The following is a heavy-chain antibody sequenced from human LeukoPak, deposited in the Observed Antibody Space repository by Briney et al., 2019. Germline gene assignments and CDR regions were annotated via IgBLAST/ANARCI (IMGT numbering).Heavy chain of an antibody. CDR1: GGSFSGCY. V-gene: IGHV4-34*01. CDR2: INHNGST. J-gene: IGHJ4*02. D-gene: IGHD1-7*01. CDR3: ARGVAGTTFLSDY. Sequence: PSETLSLTCAVYGGSFSGCYWSWIRQPPGKGLEWIGEINHNGSTNYNPSLKSRVTISVDTSKNQFSLKLSSVTAADTAVYYCARGVAGTTFLSDYWGQGTLVTVSS.